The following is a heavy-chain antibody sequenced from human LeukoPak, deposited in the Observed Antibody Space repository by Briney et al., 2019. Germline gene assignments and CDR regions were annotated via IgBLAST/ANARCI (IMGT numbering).Heavy chain of an antibody. V-gene: IGHV4-34*01. Sequence: PSETLSLTCAVYGGSFSGYYWSWIRQPPGKGLEWMGEINHSGSTNYNPSLKSRVTISVDTSKNQFSLKLSSVTAADTAVYYCARGGRRWLQSPPYFDYWGQGTLVTVSS. CDR2: INHSGST. D-gene: IGHD5-24*01. CDR3: ARGGRRWLQSPPYFDY. CDR1: GGSFSGYY. J-gene: IGHJ4*02.